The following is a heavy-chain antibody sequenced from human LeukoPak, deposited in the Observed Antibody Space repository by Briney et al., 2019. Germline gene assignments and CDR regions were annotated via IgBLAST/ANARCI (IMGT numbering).Heavy chain of an antibody. CDR1: GYTFTGYY. J-gene: IGHJ3*02. V-gene: IGHV1-2*02. CDR3: ARGYCSGGSCYSAFDI. D-gene: IGHD2-15*01. Sequence: ASVKVSCKASGYTFTGYYMHWVRQAPGQGLEWMGWINPNSGGTNYAQKFQGRVTMTGDTSISTAYMELSRLRSDDTAVYYCARGYCSGGSCYSAFDIWGQGTMVTVSS. CDR2: INPNSGGT.